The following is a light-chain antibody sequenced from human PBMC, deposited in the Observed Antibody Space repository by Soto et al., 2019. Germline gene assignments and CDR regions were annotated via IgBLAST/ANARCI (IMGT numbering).Light chain of an antibody. Sequence: QSALTQPASMSGSPGQSTTISCTGTSSDVGGYNYVSWYQQHPGKAPKLMIYDVSNRPSGVSNRFSGSKSGNTASLTISGLQAEDEADYYCSSYTSSSTRGVFGGGTKLTVL. V-gene: IGLV2-14*01. CDR2: DVS. CDR1: SSDVGGYNY. J-gene: IGLJ2*01. CDR3: SSYTSSSTRGV.